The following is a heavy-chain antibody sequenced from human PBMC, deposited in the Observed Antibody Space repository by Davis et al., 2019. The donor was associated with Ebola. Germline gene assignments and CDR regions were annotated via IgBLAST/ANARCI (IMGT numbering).Heavy chain of an antibody. J-gene: IGHJ5*02. CDR3: ATFEVGTS. D-gene: IGHD3-3*01. V-gene: IGHV3-23*01. CDR2: ISGSGGST. Sequence: LSLTCAVYGGSFSGYYWSWIRQPPGKGLEWVSAISGSGGSTYYADSVKGRFTISRDNSKNTLYLQMNSLRAEDTAVYYCATFEVGTSWGQGVLVTVSS. CDR1: GGSFSGYY.